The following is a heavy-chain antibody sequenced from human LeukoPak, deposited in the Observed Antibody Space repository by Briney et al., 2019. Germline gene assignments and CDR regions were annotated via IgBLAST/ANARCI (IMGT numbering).Heavy chain of an antibody. D-gene: IGHD6-19*01. J-gene: IGHJ4*02. CDR3: ARGETSGWSGGTLFDY. CDR1: GGSISSGDYY. CDR2: IYYSGST. V-gene: IGHV4-30-4*08. Sequence: SSQTLSLXCTVSGGSISSGDYYWSWIRQPPGKGLEWIGYIYYSGSTYYNPSLKSRVTISVDTSKNQFSLKLSSVTAADTAVYYCARGETSGWSGGTLFDYWGQGTLVTVSS.